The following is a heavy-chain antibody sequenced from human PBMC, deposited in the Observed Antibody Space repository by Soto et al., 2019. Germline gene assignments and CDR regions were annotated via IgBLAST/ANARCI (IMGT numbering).Heavy chain of an antibody. Sequence: QVQLQESGSGLVKPSQSLSLTCTVSGVSLNTADTWWSWIRQSPGKGLEFIGYYHSGGSTYYDASFRSRVIISADTSNSQFSLKLSYVTVADTAVYFCVRSRQMESGNDYGLDGWGQGTTVNVSS. J-gene: IGHJ6*02. CDR3: VRSRQMESGNDYGLDG. CDR2: YHSGGST. CDR1: GVSLNTADTW. D-gene: IGHD1-1*01. V-gene: IGHV4-30-4*01.